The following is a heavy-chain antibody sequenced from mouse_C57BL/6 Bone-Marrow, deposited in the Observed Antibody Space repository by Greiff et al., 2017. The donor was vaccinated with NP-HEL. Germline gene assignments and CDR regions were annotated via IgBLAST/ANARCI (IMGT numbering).Heavy chain of an antibody. Sequence: EVMLVESGEGLVKPGGSLKLSCAASGFTFSSYAMSWVRQTPEKRLEWVAYISSGGDYIYYADTVKGRFTISIHNASNTLYLQMRSLKSEDTAMYYCTRDNGYYLAWFAYWGQGTLVTVSA. J-gene: IGHJ3*01. CDR1: GFTFSSYA. D-gene: IGHD2-3*01. CDR2: ISSGGDYI. V-gene: IGHV5-9-1*02. CDR3: TRDNGYYLAWFAY.